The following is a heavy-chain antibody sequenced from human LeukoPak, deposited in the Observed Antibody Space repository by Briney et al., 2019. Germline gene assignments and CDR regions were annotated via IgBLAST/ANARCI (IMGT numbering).Heavy chain of an antibody. Sequence: PGGSLRLSCAASGFTFSSYWMSWVRQAPGKGLEWVANIKQDGSEKYYVDSVKGRFTISRDNAKNSLYLQMNSLRAEDTAVYYCARAPHYYDSSGLGDYWGQGTLVTVSS. J-gene: IGHJ4*02. CDR1: GFTFSSYW. D-gene: IGHD3-22*01. CDR2: IKQDGSEK. CDR3: ARAPHYYDSSGLGDY. V-gene: IGHV3-7*01.